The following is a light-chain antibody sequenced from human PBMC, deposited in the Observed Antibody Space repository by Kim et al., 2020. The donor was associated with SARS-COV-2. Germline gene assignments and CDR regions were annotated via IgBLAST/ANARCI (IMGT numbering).Light chain of an antibody. CDR2: SNN. Sequence: GQRVTISCSGSSSNIGSNAVNWYQQLPGTAPKLLIYSNNQRPSGVPDRFSGSKSGTSASLAISGLQSEDEADYSCAAWHDSLNGLLFGTGTKVTVL. CDR1: SSNIGSNA. J-gene: IGLJ1*01. V-gene: IGLV1-44*01. CDR3: AAWHDSLNGLL.